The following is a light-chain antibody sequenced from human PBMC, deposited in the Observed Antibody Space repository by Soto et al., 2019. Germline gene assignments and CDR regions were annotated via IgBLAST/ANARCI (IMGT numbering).Light chain of an antibody. CDR2: AAS. CDR1: QSISSY. J-gene: IGKJ2*01. CDR3: QQTYNTPYT. Sequence: DLHMTQSPSSLSAYVGDRVTISCRASQSISSYLNWYQQTPGKAPKLLIYAASNLQSGVPSRFSGSGSGTDFTLTISSLLPEDFTTYYCQQTYNTPYTFGQGTKLEIK. V-gene: IGKV1-39*01.